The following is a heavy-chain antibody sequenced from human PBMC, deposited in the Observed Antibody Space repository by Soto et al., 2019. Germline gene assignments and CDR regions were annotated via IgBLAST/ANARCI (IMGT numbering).Heavy chain of an antibody. Sequence: QVQLQQWGAGLLKPSETLSLTCAVYGGSFSGYSWTWIRQSPGKGLEWIGQINHSRSTTYNPSLKSRVTISLATSKNQFSLELSSVTAADTAVYYCARGLFSENYYSGGWYYFDYWGQGTLVTVSS. CDR2: INHSRST. D-gene: IGHD1-26*01. CDR1: GGSFSGYS. J-gene: IGHJ4*02. CDR3: ARGLFSENYYSGGWYYFDY. V-gene: IGHV4-34*01.